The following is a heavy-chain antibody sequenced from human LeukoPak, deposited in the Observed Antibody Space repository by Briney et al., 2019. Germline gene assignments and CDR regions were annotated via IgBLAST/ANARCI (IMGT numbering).Heavy chain of an antibody. CDR3: ARAPNNWNDLIVAY. Sequence: ASVKVSCTASGYTFTGYSMHWVRQAPGQGLELMGWINPHSGATNYAQKFQGRVTMTRDTSISTGYMQLTRLTSDDTAVYYCARAPNNWNDLIVAYWGQGTLVAVSS. J-gene: IGHJ4*02. CDR1: GYTFTGYS. V-gene: IGHV1-2*02. D-gene: IGHD1-1*01. CDR2: INPHSGAT.